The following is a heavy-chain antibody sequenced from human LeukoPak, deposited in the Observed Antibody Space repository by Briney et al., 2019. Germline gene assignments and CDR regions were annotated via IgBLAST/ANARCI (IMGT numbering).Heavy chain of an antibody. CDR1: GFTFTDTY. Sequence: GGSLRLSCAVSGFTFTDTYMTWIRQAPGKGLESLSYISPSGTDISYADSVKGRFTISRDNAKNSLYLQMNSLRAEDTAVYYCARERGYYDILTGYYKYYFDYWGQGTLVTVSS. V-gene: IGHV3-11*04. D-gene: IGHD3-9*01. CDR3: ARERGYYDILTGYYKYYFDY. J-gene: IGHJ4*02. CDR2: ISPSGTDI.